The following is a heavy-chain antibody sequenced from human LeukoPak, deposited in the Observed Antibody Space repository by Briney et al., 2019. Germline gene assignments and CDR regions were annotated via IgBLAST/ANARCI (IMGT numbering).Heavy chain of an antibody. D-gene: IGHD4-17*01. CDR3: ARKTYGYDFDY. Sequence: ASVKVSCKASGYTFTTYAMNWVRQAPGQGLEWMGWINTKTGNPTYAQGFTGRFVFSLDTSVSTAYLQISSLKAEDTALYYCARKTYGYDFDYWGQGTLVTVSS. J-gene: IGHJ4*02. CDR2: INTKTGNP. V-gene: IGHV7-4-1*02. CDR1: GYTFTTYA.